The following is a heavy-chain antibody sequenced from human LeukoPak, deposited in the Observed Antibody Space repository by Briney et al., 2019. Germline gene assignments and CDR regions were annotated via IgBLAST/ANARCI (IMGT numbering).Heavy chain of an antibody. D-gene: IGHD3/OR15-3a*01. V-gene: IGHV3-33*01. CDR1: GFTFSSYG. CDR3: ARDADSTSL. CDR2: IWYDGSNK. Sequence: GGSLRLSCAASGFTFSSYGMHWVRQAPGKGLEWVAVIWYDGSNKYYADSVKGRFTISRDNAKNSLYLQMNSLRDEDTAVYYCARDADSTSLWGQGTLVTVSS. J-gene: IGHJ4*02.